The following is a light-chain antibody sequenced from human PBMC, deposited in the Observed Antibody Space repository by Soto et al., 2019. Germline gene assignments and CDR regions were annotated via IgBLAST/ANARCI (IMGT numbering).Light chain of an antibody. J-gene: IGKJ1*01. CDR2: DAS. CDR1: QSISNW. Sequence: DIQMTQSPSILSASVGDRVTITCRASQSISNWLAWYRQKPGKVPKLLIFDASSLESGVPSRFSGSGSGTEFTLTISSLQPDDFATYYCQQYGSYWTFAQGTKVEIK. V-gene: IGKV1-5*01. CDR3: QQYGSYWT.